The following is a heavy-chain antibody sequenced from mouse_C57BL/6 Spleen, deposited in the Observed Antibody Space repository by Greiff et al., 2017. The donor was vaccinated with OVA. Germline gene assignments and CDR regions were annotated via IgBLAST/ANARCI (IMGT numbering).Heavy chain of an antibody. CDR1: GYSFTDYN. CDR3: ARGGGSYAYYFDY. J-gene: IGHJ2*01. V-gene: IGHV1-39*01. Sequence: VQLKESGPELVKPGASVKISCKASGYSFTDYNMNWVKQSNGKSLEWIGVINPNYGPTSYNQTFKGKATLTVDQSTSTAYMQLNSLTSGDSAVYYGARGGGSYAYYFDYWGQGTTLTVSS. D-gene: IGHD1-1*02. CDR2: INPNYGPT.